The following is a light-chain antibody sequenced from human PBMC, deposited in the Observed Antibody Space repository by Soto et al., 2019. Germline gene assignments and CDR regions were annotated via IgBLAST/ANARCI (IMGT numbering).Light chain of an antibody. CDR3: QQSYTNPRT. CDR2: AAS. V-gene: IGKV1-39*01. Sequence: DIQMAQSPSSLSASVGDRVTITCRASENIARYLNWYQQRPGKAPELLISAASSLQSGVPSRFSGGGSGTDFTLTISSLQPEDFATYYCQQSYTNPRTFGQGTKVDIK. J-gene: IGKJ1*01. CDR1: ENIARY.